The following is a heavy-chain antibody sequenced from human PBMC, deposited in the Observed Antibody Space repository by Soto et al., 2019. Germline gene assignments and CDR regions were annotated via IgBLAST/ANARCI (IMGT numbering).Heavy chain of an antibody. J-gene: IGHJ6*02. CDR3: AREDSNYIYYYYYGMDV. CDR2: IKQDGSEK. D-gene: IGHD4-4*01. CDR1: GFTFSSYW. V-gene: IGHV3-7*01. Sequence: GGSLRLSCAASGFTFSSYWMSWVRQAPGKGLEWVANIKQDGSEKYYVDSVKGRFTISRGNAKNSLYLQMNSLRAEDTAVYYCAREDSNYIYYYYYGMDVWGQGTTVTVSS.